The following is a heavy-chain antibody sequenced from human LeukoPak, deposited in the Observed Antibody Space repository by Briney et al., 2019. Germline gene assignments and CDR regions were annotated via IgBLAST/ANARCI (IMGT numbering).Heavy chain of an antibody. Sequence: SVKVSCKASGGTFSSYAISWVRQAPGQGLEWMGRIIPILGIANYAQKFQGRVTITADKSTSTAYMELSSLRSEDTAVYYCARVLYSGSYLIDYWGQGTLVTVSS. CDR3: ARVLYSGSYLIDY. J-gene: IGHJ4*02. D-gene: IGHD1-26*01. V-gene: IGHV1-69*04. CDR2: IIPILGIA. CDR1: GGTFSSYA.